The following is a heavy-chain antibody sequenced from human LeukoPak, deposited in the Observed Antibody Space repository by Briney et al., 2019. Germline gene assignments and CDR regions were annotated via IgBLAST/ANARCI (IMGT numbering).Heavy chain of an antibody. J-gene: IGHJ3*02. CDR2: IYHSGST. CDR1: GGSISSGGYS. D-gene: IGHD3-22*01. V-gene: IGHV4-30-2*01. Sequence: PSETLSLTCAVSGGSISSGGYSWSWIRQPPGKGLEWIGYIYHSGSTYYNPSLKSRVTISVDRSKNQFSLKLSSVTAADTAVYYCARVGWSHDSSGYSEAFDIWGQGTMVTVSS. CDR3: ARVGWSHDSSGYSEAFDI.